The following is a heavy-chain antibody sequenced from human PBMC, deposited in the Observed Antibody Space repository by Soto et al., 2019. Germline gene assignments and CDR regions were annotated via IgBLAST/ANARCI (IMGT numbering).Heavy chain of an antibody. V-gene: IGHV4-59*08. Sequence: SETLSLTCTVSGGSISSYYWSWIRQPPGKGLEWIGYIYYSGSTNYNPSLKSRVTISVDTSKNQFSLKLSSVPAADTAVYYCERHPTTVAGTYVFDFWGKGTMVIVSS. CDR2: IYYSGST. CDR3: ERHPTTVAGTYVFDF. D-gene: IGHD6-19*01. J-gene: IGHJ3*01. CDR1: GGSISSYY.